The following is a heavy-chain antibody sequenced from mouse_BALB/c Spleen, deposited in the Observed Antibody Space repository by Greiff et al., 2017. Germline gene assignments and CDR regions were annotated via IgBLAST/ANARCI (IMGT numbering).Heavy chain of an antibody. CDR1: GFTFSSYG. CDR2: ISSGGSYT. CDR3: ARHWDYGSSWAY. D-gene: IGHD1-1*01. J-gene: IGHJ4*01. Sequence: EVMLVESGGDLVKPGGSLKLSCAASGFTFSSYGMSWVRQTPDKRLEWVATISSGGSYTYYPDSVKGRFTISRDNAKNTLYLQMSSLKSEDTAMYYCARHWDYGSSWAYWGQGTSVTVSS. V-gene: IGHV5-6*01.